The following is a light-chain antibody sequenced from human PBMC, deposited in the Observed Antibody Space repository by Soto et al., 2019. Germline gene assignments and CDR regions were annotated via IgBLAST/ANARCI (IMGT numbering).Light chain of an antibody. J-gene: IGLJ2*01. CDR1: TGAVTSGYY. V-gene: IGLV7-43*01. CDR3: LLYYGGAVV. CDR2: STS. Sequence: QTVVTQEPSLTVSPGGTVTLTCASSTGAVTSGYYPNWFQQKPGQAPRALICSTSNKHSWTPALFSGSLLGGKAALTLSGVQPEDEAEYYCLLYYGGAVVFGGGTKLTVL.